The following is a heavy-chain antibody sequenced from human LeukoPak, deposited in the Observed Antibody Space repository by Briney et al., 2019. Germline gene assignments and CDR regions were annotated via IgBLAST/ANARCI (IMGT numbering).Heavy chain of an antibody. CDR2: IYYSGST. J-gene: IGHJ4*02. V-gene: IGHV4-59*01. CDR1: GGSFSGYY. D-gene: IGHD3-10*01. Sequence: SETLSLTCAVYGGSFSGYYWSWIRQPPGKGLEWIGYIYYSGSTNYNPSLKSRVTISVDTSKNQFSLKLSSVTAADTAVYYCARESHYYGSGSYYKPFDYWGQGTLVTVSS. CDR3: ARESHYYGSGSYYKPFDY.